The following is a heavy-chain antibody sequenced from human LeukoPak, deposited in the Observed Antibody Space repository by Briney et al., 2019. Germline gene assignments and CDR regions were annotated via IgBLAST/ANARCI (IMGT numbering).Heavy chain of an antibody. CDR2: IYHNGST. J-gene: IGHJ4*02. D-gene: IGHD3-3*01. CDR3: ARDTGNKYYDFWSGYYTRPFDY. Sequence: SETLSLTCTVSGYSISSGYYWGWIRQPPGKGLEWIGSIYHNGSTYYNPSLKSRVTISVDTSKNQFSLKLSSVTAADTAVYYCARDTGNKYYDFWSGYYTRPFDYWGQGTLVTVSS. V-gene: IGHV4-38-2*02. CDR1: GYSISSGYY.